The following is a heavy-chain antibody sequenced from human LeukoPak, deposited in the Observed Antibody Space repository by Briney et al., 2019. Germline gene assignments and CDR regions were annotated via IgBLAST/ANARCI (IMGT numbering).Heavy chain of an antibody. CDR1: GYSISSGYY. Sequence: SETLSLTCAVSGYSISSGYYWGWIRQPAGKGLEWIGSIYHSGSTYYNPSLKSRVTISVDTSKNQFSLKLSSVTAADTAVYYCARNRTGTTDYYYYMDVWGKGTTVTVSS. CDR3: ARNRTGTTDYYYYMDV. V-gene: IGHV4-38-2*01. CDR2: IYHSGST. J-gene: IGHJ6*03. D-gene: IGHD1-1*01.